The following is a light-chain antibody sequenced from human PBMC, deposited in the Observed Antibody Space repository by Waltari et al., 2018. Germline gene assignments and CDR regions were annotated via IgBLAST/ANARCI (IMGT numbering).Light chain of an antibody. CDR1: QGISNW. CDR3: QQHDNSPWT. J-gene: IGKJ1*01. Sequence: DIQMTQSPSSLSASVGDRVSITCRASQGISNWLAWYQQKPGKAPKLLIYRASNLETGVPSRFSGSGSGTDFTLTISSLQPEDIATYYCQQHDNSPWTFGQGTKVEIK. CDR2: RAS. V-gene: IGKV1-33*01.